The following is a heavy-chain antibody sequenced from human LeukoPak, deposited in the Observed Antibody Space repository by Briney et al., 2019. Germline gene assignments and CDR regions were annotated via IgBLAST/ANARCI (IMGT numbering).Heavy chain of an antibody. D-gene: IGHD6-19*01. CDR3: ARDSIAVAGTSLEEWFDP. V-gene: IGHV3-11*01. Sequence: GGSLRLSCAASGFTFSDYYMSWIRQAPGKGLEWVSYISSSGSTIYYADSVKGRFTISRDNAKNSLYLQMNSLRAEDTAVYYCARDSIAVAGTSLEEWFDPWGQGTLVTVSS. J-gene: IGHJ5*02. CDR1: GFTFSDYY. CDR2: ISSSGSTI.